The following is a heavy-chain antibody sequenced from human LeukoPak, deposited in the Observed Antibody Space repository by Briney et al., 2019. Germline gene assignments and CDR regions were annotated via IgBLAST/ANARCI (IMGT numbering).Heavy chain of an antibody. CDR3: ARERGSLYYFDY. Sequence: SETLSLTCTVSGGSISSYYWSWIRQPPGKGLEWIGYIYYSGSTNYNPSLKSRVTISVDTSKNQFSLKLSSVTAADTAVYYCARERGSLYYFDYWGQGTLVTVS. CDR1: GGSISSYY. J-gene: IGHJ4*02. D-gene: IGHD2-15*01. CDR2: IYYSGST. V-gene: IGHV4-59*01.